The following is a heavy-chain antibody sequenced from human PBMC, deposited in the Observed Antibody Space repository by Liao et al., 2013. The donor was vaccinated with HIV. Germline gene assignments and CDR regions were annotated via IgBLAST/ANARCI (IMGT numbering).Heavy chain of an antibody. J-gene: IGHJ6*03. Sequence: QVQLQESGPGLVKPSQTLSLTCTVSGGSISSGSYYWSWIRQPAGKGLEWIGRIYTSGSTNYNPSLKSRVTISVDTSKNQFSLKLSSVTAADTAVYYCARTSEPDIFGYYYYYMDVWGKGTTVTVSS. CDR2: IYTSGST. D-gene: IGHD3-9*01. CDR3: ARTSEPDIFGYYYYYMDV. CDR1: GGSISSGSYY. V-gene: IGHV4-61*02.